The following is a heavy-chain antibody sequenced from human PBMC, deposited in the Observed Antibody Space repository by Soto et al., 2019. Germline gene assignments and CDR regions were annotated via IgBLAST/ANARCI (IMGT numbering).Heavy chain of an antibody. CDR1: GFTFSSYA. CDR3: AKDGITIFGVVIAHFDY. V-gene: IGHV3-23*01. J-gene: IGHJ4*02. CDR2: ISGSGGST. Sequence: EVQLLESGGGLVQPGGSLRLSCAASGFTFSSYAMSWVRQAPGKGLEWVSAISGSGGSTYYAESVKGRFTISRDNSKNTLYLQMNSLRAEDTAVYYCAKDGITIFGVVIAHFDYWGQGTLVTVSS. D-gene: IGHD3-3*01.